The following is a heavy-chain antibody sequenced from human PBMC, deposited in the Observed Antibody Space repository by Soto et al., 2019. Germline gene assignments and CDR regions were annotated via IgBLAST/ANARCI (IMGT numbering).Heavy chain of an antibody. CDR2: ISNDALNK. V-gene: IGHV3-30*03. J-gene: IGHJ6*02. CDR1: GFTFSGYG. Sequence: QVQLVESGGGVVQPGRSLRLSCAASGFTFSGYGMHWVCQAPGKGLEWVAVISNDALNKYYADSVKGRFAISRDDSRNTLYLQMNSLRAEDTAVYYCARPRRDYYYYYGMDVWGQGTTVTVSS. CDR3: ARPRRDYYYYYGMDV.